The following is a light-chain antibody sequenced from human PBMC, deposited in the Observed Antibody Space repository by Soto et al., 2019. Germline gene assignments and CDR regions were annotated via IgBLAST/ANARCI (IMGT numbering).Light chain of an antibody. Sequence: QSALTQPASVSGSPGQSITISCTGTSSDIGGYNYVSWYQQHSGKAPKLMIYNVNNRPSGVSDRFSGSKSGNTASLTISGLQAEDEADYYCSSYTFSNTVMFGGGTQLTVL. CDR1: SSDIGGYNY. V-gene: IGLV2-14*03. J-gene: IGLJ3*02. CDR2: NVN. CDR3: SSYTFSNTVM.